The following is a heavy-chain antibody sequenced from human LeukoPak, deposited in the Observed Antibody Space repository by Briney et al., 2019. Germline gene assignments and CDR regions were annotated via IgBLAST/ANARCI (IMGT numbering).Heavy chain of an antibody. CDR2: ISGSGSTI. V-gene: IGHV3-11*01. CDR3: ARGSYYYYYMDV. Sequence: PGGSLRLSCAASGFTFSDYYMSWIRQAPGKGLEWVSYISGSGSTIYYADSVKGRFTISRGNAKNSLYLQMNSLRAEDTAVYYCARGSYYYYYMDVWGKGTTVTVSS. CDR1: GFTFSDYY. D-gene: IGHD3-10*01. J-gene: IGHJ6*03.